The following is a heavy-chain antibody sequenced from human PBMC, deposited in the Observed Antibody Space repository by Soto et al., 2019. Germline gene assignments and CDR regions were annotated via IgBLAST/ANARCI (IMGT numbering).Heavy chain of an antibody. D-gene: IGHD2-8*02. CDR3: ARHDSTGDFDF. CDR1: GYMFPIYH. Sequence: GESLKISCEASGYMFPIYHISWVRQMPGKGLEWVGKIEPSDTRTMYRPSSRARITISVDKSINTAYLEWGRLKASDTAMYYCARHDSTGDFDFWGQGTQVTVSS. CDR2: IEPSDTRT. V-gene: IGHV5-10-1*01. J-gene: IGHJ4*02.